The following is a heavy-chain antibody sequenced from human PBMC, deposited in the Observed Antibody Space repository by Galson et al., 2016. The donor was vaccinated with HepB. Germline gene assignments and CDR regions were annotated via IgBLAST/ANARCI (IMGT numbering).Heavy chain of an antibody. J-gene: IGHJ4*02. CDR3: AKEISVAGVNGLPSDY. Sequence: SLRLSCAASGFSFSNYAISWVRQTPGKGLEWVSDIRGSGGSPYYADSVLGRFTITRDNSKNTLYLQMNSLRAEDTALYYCAKEISVAGVNGLPSDYWGQGTLV. D-gene: IGHD6-19*01. V-gene: IGHV3-23*01. CDR1: GFSFSNYA. CDR2: IRGSGGSP.